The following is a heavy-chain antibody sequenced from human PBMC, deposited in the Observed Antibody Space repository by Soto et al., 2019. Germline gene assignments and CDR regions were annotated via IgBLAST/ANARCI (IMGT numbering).Heavy chain of an antibody. Sequence: SETLSVTCTVSGGSICSGGYYWSWIRQHPGKGLEWIGYIYYSGSTYYNPSHKSRVTISVDTSKNQFSLKLSSVTAADTAVYYCARVEYSYGYPQYYFDYWGQGTLVTVSS. CDR1: GGSICSGGYY. J-gene: IGHJ4*02. V-gene: IGHV4-31*03. CDR3: ARVEYSYGYPQYYFDY. CDR2: IYYSGST. D-gene: IGHD5-18*01.